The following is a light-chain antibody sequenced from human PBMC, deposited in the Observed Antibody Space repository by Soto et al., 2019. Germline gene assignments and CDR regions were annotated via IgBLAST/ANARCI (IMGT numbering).Light chain of an antibody. Sequence: DIQMTQSPSTLSASVGDRVTITCRASQSVSTWLAWYQQKPGKAPKVLINGASNLESGVPSRFSGSGAGTEFTLTISSRQPDDFATYYCQQYNAYSSWTFGQGTKVDIK. CDR3: QQYNAYSSWT. V-gene: IGKV1-5*01. CDR1: QSVSTW. CDR2: GAS. J-gene: IGKJ1*01.